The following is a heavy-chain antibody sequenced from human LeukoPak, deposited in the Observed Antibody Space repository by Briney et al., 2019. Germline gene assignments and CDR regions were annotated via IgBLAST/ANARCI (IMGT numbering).Heavy chain of an antibody. CDR3: ARDSGPDAFDI. D-gene: IGHD6-25*01. V-gene: IGHV4-59*01. Sequence: SETLSLTCTASGGSISSYYWSWIRQPPGKGLEWIGYIYYSGSTNYNPSPKSRVTISVDTSKNQFSLKLSSVTAADTAVYYCARDSGPDAFDIWGQGTMVTVSS. CDR2: IYYSGST. J-gene: IGHJ3*02. CDR1: GGSISSYY.